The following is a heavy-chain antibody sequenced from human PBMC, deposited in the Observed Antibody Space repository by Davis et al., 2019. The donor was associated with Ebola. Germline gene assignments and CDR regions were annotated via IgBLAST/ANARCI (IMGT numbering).Heavy chain of an antibody. Sequence: GESLKISCAASRFTFSRYGMHWVSQAPGKGLEWVAVIWYVGSTKYYADSVKGRFTISRDNAKNSLYLQMNSLRAEDTAVYYCARDESGYDALGYYYYGMDVWGQGTTVTVSS. CDR1: RFTFSRYG. CDR3: ARDESGYDALGYYYYGMDV. CDR2: IWYVGSTK. D-gene: IGHD5-12*01. J-gene: IGHJ6*02. V-gene: IGHV3-33*01.